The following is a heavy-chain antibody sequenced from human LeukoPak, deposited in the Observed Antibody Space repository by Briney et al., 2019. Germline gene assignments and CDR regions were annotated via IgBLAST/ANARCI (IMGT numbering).Heavy chain of an antibody. Sequence: PSETLSLTCTVSGDSISNYYWTWIRQPPGKGLEWIGEIYPSGSTNYNPSLKSRVTISVDKSKNQFSLKLSSVTAADTAVYYCARNGGNSDVDYWGQGTLVTVYS. CDR1: GDSISNYY. CDR2: IYPSGST. V-gene: IGHV4-4*09. J-gene: IGHJ4*02. CDR3: ARNGGNSDVDY. D-gene: IGHD4-23*01.